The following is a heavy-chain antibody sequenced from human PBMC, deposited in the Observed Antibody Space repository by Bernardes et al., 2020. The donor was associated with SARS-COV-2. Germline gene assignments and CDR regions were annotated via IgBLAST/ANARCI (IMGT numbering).Heavy chain of an antibody. CDR1: GYTFTSYG. V-gene: IGHV1-18*01. D-gene: IGHD3-3*01. CDR2: ISTYNGNT. CDR3: ARDRYDFWSGYYMHSGLCDF. Sequence: ASVKVSCKASGYTFTSYGISWVRQAPGQGLEWMGWISTYNGNTNYAQKLQDRVTMTTDTSTNTAYMELRSLRSDDTAVYYCARDRYDFWSGYYMHSGLCDFWGQGTLVTVSS. J-gene: IGHJ4*02.